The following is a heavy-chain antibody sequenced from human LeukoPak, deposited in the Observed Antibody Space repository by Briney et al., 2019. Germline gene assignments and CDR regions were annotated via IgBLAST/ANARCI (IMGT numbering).Heavy chain of an antibody. CDR1: GGSISSGDYY. V-gene: IGHV4-30-4*01. D-gene: IGHD4-17*01. CDR2: IFYSGSM. J-gene: IGHJ4*02. Sequence: PSQTLSLTCTVSGGSISSGDYYWTWIRQPPGKGLEWMGYIFYSGSMYYNPSLKSRLTISVDTSKNQFSLKLRSVTAADTAVYYCARQTTVISFDYWGQEALVTVSS. CDR3: ARQTTVISFDY.